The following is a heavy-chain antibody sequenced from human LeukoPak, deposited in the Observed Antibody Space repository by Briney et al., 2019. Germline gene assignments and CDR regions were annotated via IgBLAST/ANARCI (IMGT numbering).Heavy chain of an antibody. Sequence: GGSLRLSCEGSGFSVSTKYMNWVRQAPGKGLEWVSILYSGSTTYYTDSVKGRFTVSRDDSKNTLYLHKNSLGVEDTAVYYCARVGDHYHWYLDVWGRGTLVTVSS. CDR2: LYSGSTT. J-gene: IGHJ2*01. V-gene: IGHV3-53*01. CDR1: GFSVSTKY. CDR3: ARVGDHYHWYLDV. D-gene: IGHD3-10*01.